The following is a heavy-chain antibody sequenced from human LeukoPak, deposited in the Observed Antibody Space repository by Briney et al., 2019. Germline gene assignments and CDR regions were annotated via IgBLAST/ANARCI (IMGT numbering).Heavy chain of an antibody. CDR2: ISGSGGST. J-gene: IGHJ6*03. D-gene: IGHD5-18*01. Sequence: GGSLRLSCAASGFTFSSYAMSWVRQAPGKGLEWVSAISGSGGSTYYADSVKGRFTISRDNSKNTLYLQMNSLRAEDTAVYYCAKDGGGMGDTAMVIYYYYYMDVWGKGTTVTVSS. CDR3: AKDGGGMGDTAMVIYYYYYMDV. CDR1: GFTFSSYA. V-gene: IGHV3-23*01.